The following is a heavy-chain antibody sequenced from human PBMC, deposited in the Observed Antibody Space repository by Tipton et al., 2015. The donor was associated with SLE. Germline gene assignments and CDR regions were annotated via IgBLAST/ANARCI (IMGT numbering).Heavy chain of an antibody. Sequence: TLSLTCTVSGGSLNSFYWTWVRQPAGKGLEWIGHFHSSGILNYNPSLKSRVTMSGDTSKNQLSLKLNSVTAADTAVYYCARTAVLAAIMMDVWGQATTVTVSS. D-gene: IGHD2-2*01. J-gene: IGHJ6*02. CDR2: FHSSGIL. V-gene: IGHV4-4*07. CDR3: ARTAVLAAIMMDV. CDR1: GGSLNSFY.